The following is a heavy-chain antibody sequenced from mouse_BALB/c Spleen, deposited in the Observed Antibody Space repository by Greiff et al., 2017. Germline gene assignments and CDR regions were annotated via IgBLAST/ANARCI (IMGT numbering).Heavy chain of an antibody. V-gene: IGHV1-9*01. D-gene: IGHD2-1*01. CDR3: ARVYYGNYDAMDY. CDR1: GYTFSSCW. CDR2: ILPGSGST. J-gene: IGHJ4*01. Sequence: QVQLQQSGAELMKPGASVKISCKATGYTFSSCWIEWVKQRPGHGLEWIGEILPGSGSTNYNEKFKGKATFTADTSSNTAYMQLSSLTSEDSAVYYCARVYYGNYDAMDYWGQGTSVTVSS.